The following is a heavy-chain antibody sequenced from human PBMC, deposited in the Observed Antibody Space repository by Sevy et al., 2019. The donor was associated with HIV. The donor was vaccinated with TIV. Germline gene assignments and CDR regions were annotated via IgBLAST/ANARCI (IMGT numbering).Heavy chain of an antibody. Sequence: GGSLRLSCAASGFTFSSYWMSWVRQAPGKGLEWVANIKQDGSEKYYVDSVKGRFTISRDNAKNSLYPQMNSLRAEDTAVYYCASHSIAAAGPKYYYYYYMDVWGKGTTVTVSS. CDR3: ASHSIAAAGPKYYYYYYMDV. CDR2: IKQDGSEK. D-gene: IGHD6-13*01. V-gene: IGHV3-7*01. J-gene: IGHJ6*03. CDR1: GFTFSSYW.